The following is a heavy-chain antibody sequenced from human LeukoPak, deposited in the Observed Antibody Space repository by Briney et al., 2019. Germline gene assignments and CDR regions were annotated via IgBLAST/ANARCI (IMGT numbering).Heavy chain of an antibody. D-gene: IGHD6-6*01. CDR3: ARVRGYSSSSQDDAFDI. V-gene: IGHV1-8*01. J-gene: IGHJ3*02. Sequence: GASVKVSCKASGYTFTSYDINWVRQATGQGLEWMGWMNPNSGNTGYAQKFQGRVTMTRDTSISTAYMELSRLRSDDTAVYYCARVRGYSSSSQDDAFDIWGQGTMVTVSS. CDR2: MNPNSGNT. CDR1: GYTFTSYD.